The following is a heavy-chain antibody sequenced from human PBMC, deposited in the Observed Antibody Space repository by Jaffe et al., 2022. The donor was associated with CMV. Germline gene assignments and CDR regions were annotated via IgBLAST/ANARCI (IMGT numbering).Heavy chain of an antibody. CDR1: GFTFSNYA. CDR3: VKDWGGGTSVLAS. Sequence: EVQLLESGGGLVQPGGSLRLSCAASGFTFSNYAMIWVRQAPGKGLEWVSQISGSGGDIYYADSVKGRFTISRDNSRDTLYLQMNSLRAEDTAVYYCVKDWGGGTSVLASWGQGTLVSVSS. V-gene: IGHV3-23*01. D-gene: IGHD3-16*01. J-gene: IGHJ4*02. CDR2: ISGSGGDI.